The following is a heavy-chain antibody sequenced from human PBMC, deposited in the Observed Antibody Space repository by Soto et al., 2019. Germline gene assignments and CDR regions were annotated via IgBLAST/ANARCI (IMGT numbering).Heavy chain of an antibody. V-gene: IGHV1-18*01. CDR2: ISAYNGNT. CDR1: GYTFTTYG. Sequence: ASVKVSCKASGYTFTTYGISWGRQAPGQGLEWMGWISAYNGNTNYAQKLQGRVTMTTDTSTSTAYMELRSLRSDDTAVYYCAREHCSGGSCYAGTYMDVWGKGTTVTVSS. D-gene: IGHD2-15*01. CDR3: AREHCSGGSCYAGTYMDV. J-gene: IGHJ6*03.